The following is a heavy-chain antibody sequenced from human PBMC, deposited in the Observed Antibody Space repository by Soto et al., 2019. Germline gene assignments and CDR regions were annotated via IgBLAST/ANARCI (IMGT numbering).Heavy chain of an antibody. D-gene: IGHD5-18*01. V-gene: IGHV4-34*01. Sequence: SETLSLTCAVYGGSFSGYYWSWIRQPPGQGLEWIGEINHSGSTNYNPSLKSRVTISVDTSKNQFSLKLSSVTAADTAVYYCARERRGYSYGLDYWGQGTLVTVS. CDR1: GGSFSGYY. J-gene: IGHJ4*02. CDR2: INHSGST. CDR3: ARERRGYSYGLDY.